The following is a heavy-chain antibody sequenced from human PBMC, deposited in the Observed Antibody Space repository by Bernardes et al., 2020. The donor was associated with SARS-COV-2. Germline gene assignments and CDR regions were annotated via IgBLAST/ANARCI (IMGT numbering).Heavy chain of an antibody. D-gene: IGHD3-10*01. J-gene: IGHJ6*02. V-gene: IGHV1-69*13. CDR3: ARDLWIRGVIEDYHYYAMDV. CDR1: GGTFNTYG. Sequence: SVKVSCKASGGTFNTYGLSWVRQAPGQGLEWMGGIIPIFDTAKYAQKFQGRVTITADESTSTTYMELSSLRSEDTAVYYCARDLWIRGVIEDYHYYAMDVWGQGTTVTVSS. CDR2: IIPIFDTA.